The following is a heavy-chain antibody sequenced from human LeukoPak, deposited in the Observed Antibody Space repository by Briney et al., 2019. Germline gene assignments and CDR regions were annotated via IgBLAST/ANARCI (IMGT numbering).Heavy chain of an antibody. Sequence: GGSLRLSCAASGFTFSSYAMSWVRQAPGKGLEWVSAISGSGGSTYYADSVKGRFTISRDNSKNTLYLQMNSLRAEDTAVYYCAKDVGYDSSGRLTLWGQGTLVTVSS. CDR1: GFTFSSYA. J-gene: IGHJ4*02. V-gene: IGHV3-23*01. CDR2: ISGSGGST. D-gene: IGHD3-22*01. CDR3: AKDVGYDSSGRLTL.